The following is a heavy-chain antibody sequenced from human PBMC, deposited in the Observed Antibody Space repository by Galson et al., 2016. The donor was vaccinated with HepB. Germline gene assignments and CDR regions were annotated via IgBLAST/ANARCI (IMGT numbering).Heavy chain of an antibody. CDR1: LSFSDHA. J-gene: IGHJ4*02. Sequence: LSFSDHAMNWFRQAPGKGLEWVGFIRKKDYGGTTDYAASVQGRFTISSDDSRNIAYLQMDSLKTEDTGVYYCAHDTSGYSYFFDYWGQGTLVTVSS. D-gene: IGHD3-22*01. CDR2: IRKKDYGGTT. CDR3: AHDTSGYSYFFDY. V-gene: IGHV3-49*03.